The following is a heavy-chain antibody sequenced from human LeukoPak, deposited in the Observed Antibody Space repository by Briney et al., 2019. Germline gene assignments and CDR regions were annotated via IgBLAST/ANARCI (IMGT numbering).Heavy chain of an antibody. CDR3: ARGGYDFVYYYYGMDV. D-gene: IGHD3-3*01. V-gene: IGHV1-2*06. Sequence: ASVKVSCKASGYTFTGYYMHWVRQAPGQGLEWMGLINPNSGGTNYAQKFQGRVTMTRDTSISTAYMELSRLRPDDTAVYYCARGGYDFVYYYYGMDVWGQGTTVTVSS. CDR2: INPNSGGT. CDR1: GYTFTGYY. J-gene: IGHJ6*02.